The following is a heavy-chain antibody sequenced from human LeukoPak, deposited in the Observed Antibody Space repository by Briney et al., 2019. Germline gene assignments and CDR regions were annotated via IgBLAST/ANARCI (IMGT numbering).Heavy chain of an antibody. J-gene: IGHJ4*02. D-gene: IGHD6-6*01. CDR1: GVIFSTYA. CDR2: ISYDGSST. V-gene: IGHV3-30*18. CDR3: AKIEGSSSYYFDY. Sequence: GGSLRLSCAASGVIFSTYAMHWVRQAPGKGLEWVAIISYDGSSTSYADSVKGRFTISRDNSKNTLYLQMSSLRTEDTAVYYCAKIEGSSSYYFDYWGQGTLVTVSS.